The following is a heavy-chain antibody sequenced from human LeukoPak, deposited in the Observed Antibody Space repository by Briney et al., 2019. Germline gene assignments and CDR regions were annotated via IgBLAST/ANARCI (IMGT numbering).Heavy chain of an antibody. V-gene: IGHV5-51*01. Sequence: GESLKISCKGSGYNFINYWIAWVRQMPGKGLEWMGIIYPGDSDTRYSPSFQGQVTISADKSISTAYLQWSSLKASDTAMYYCARRAREIVPAAEYYFDYWGQGTLVTVSS. CDR3: ARRAREIVPAAEYYFDY. D-gene: IGHD2-2*01. J-gene: IGHJ4*02. CDR2: IYPGDSDT. CDR1: GYNFINYW.